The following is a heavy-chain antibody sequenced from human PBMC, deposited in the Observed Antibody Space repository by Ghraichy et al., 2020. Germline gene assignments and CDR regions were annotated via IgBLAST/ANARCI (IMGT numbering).Heavy chain of an antibody. CDR3: ASTYYYDSSGYWGYYYYGMDV. CDR2: IYYSGST. Sequence: SETLSLTCTVSGGSISSYYWSWIRQPPGKGLEWIGYIYYSGSTNYNPSLKSRVTISVDTSKNQFSLKLSSVTAADTAVYYCASTYYYDSSGYWGYYYYGMDVWGHGTTVTVSS. J-gene: IGHJ6*02. CDR1: GGSISSYY. V-gene: IGHV4-59*01. D-gene: IGHD3-22*01.